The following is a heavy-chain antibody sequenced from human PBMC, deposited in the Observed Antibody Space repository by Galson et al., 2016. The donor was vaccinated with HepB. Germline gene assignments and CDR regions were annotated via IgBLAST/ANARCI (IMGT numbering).Heavy chain of an antibody. CDR2: INNGGAT. V-gene: IGHV3-23*01. D-gene: IGHD3-3*01. CDR1: GLTFSRYA. Sequence: SLRLSCAASGLTFSRYAMTWVRQAPGKGLEWVSTINNGGATYYGDSVKGRFIISRENSKNTLYLQMNNLRAEDTAMYYCAKDGFWSGSSRGGLDYWGQGTLVTVFS. J-gene: IGHJ4*02. CDR3: AKDGFWSGSSRGGLDY.